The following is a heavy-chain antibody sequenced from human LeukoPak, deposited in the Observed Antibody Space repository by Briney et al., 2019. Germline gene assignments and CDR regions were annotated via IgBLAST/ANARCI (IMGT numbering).Heavy chain of an antibody. CDR3: AGRAEYYGSGSYYNDY. J-gene: IGHJ4*02. Sequence: SETLSLTCTVSGYSISSGYYWGWIRQPPGKGLEWIGSIYHSGSTYYNPSLKSRVTISVDRSKNQFSLKLSSVTAADTAVYYCAGRAEYYGSGSYYNDYWGQGTLVTASS. CDR1: GYSISSGYY. V-gene: IGHV4-38-2*02. CDR2: IYHSGST. D-gene: IGHD3-10*01.